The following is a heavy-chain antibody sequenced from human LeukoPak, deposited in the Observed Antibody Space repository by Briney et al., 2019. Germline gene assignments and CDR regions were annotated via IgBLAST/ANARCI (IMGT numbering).Heavy chain of an antibody. V-gene: IGHV5-51*01. Sequence: GGSLKISCKSSGYSFTSYWIGWVRQMPGKGLERMGIIYPRDSDTRYSPSLQGQVTISVDKSISTAYLQWSSLKASDTAIYYCARLTYTGSYLAPFDYWGQGTLVTVSS. CDR2: IYPRDSDT. CDR3: ARLTYTGSYLAPFDY. D-gene: IGHD1-26*01. J-gene: IGHJ4*02. CDR1: GYSFTSYW.